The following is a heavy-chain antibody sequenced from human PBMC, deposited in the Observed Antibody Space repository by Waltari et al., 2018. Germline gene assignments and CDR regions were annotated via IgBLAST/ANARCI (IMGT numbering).Heavy chain of an antibody. D-gene: IGHD6-6*01. J-gene: IGHJ4*02. CDR1: GFTFSSYA. Sequence: EVQLLESGGGLVQPGGSLRLSCAASGFTFSSYAMSWVRRAPGKGLEWVSGIYSGGSTYYADSVKGRFTISRDNSKNTLYLQMNSLRAEDTAVYYCAKLQIAARLGSGDYWGQGTLVTVSS. CDR2: IYSGGST. V-gene: IGHV3-23*03. CDR3: AKLQIAARLGSGDY.